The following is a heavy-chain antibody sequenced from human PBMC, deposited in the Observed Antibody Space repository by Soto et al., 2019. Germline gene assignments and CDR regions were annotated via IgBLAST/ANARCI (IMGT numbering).Heavy chain of an antibody. J-gene: IGHJ4*02. Sequence: QLQLQESGPGLVKPSETLSLTCTVSGGSISSTIYYWGWIRQPPGKGLEWIGSIYYSGSTYYNPSLTSRDTISVHTSKNQCSLRLSSVTAADTAVYYCARNDLALAGYVDYGGQGTLVTVSS. V-gene: IGHV4-39*01. D-gene: IGHD6-19*01. CDR2: IYYSGST. CDR1: GGSISSTIYY. CDR3: ARNDLALAGYVDY.